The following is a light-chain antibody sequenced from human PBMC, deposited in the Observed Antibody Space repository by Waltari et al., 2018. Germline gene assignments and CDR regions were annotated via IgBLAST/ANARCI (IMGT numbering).Light chain of an antibody. J-gene: IGKJ5*01. CDR2: KVS. Sequence: DVALTQSPLSLPVTLGQPASISCRSSQSLIHSDGNTYLNWFQQRPRQSPRRLIYKVSNRDSGVPDRFSGSGSGTDFTLKISRVEAEDVGVYYCMQGTHWPPITFGQGTRLEIK. CDR1: QSLIHSDGNTY. V-gene: IGKV2-30*02. CDR3: MQGTHWPPIT.